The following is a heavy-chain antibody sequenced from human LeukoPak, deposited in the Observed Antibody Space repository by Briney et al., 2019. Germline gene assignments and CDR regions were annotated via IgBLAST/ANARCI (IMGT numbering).Heavy chain of an antibody. CDR1: GGSISNGTYY. J-gene: IGHJ6*03. Sequence: SETLSLTCTVSGGSISNGTYYWNWIRQPAGKELEWIGRIYSGGTTNYNPSLKSRVTISIDSSKNQFSLKLSSVTAADTAVYYCVRGVSWLTTVWSYYMDVWGKGTTVTVSS. D-gene: IGHD4/OR15-4a*01. V-gene: IGHV4-61*02. CDR3: VRGVSWLTTVWSYYMDV. CDR2: IYSGGTT.